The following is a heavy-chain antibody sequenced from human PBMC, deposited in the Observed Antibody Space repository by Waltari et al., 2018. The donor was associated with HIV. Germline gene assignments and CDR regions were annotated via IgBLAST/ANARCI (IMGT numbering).Heavy chain of an antibody. Sequence: QVQLVQSGAEVKKPGASVKVSCKVSGYTLTELSMHWVRQAPGKGLEWMGGLEPEYGETIYSQKFQGRVTMTEDTSTDTAYMELSSLRSEDTAVYYCATVTGARATLYYYDGMDVWGQGTTVTVSS. V-gene: IGHV1-24*01. J-gene: IGHJ6*02. CDR3: ATVTGARATLYYYDGMDV. CDR2: LEPEYGET. D-gene: IGHD5-12*01. CDR1: GYTLTELS.